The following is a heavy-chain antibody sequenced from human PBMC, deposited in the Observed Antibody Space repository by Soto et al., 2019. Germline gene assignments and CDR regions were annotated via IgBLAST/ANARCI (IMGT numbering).Heavy chain of an antibody. CDR2: ISYDGSNK. D-gene: IGHD3-3*01. CDR3: AKDDTIFGVVPAIYDY. CDR1: GFTFSSYG. V-gene: IGHV3-30*18. Sequence: PGGSLRLSCAASGFTFSSYGMHWVRQAPGKGLEWVAVISYDGSNKYYADSVKGRFTISRDNSKNTLYLQMNSLRAEDTAVYYCAKDDTIFGVVPAIYDYWGQGTLVTVS. J-gene: IGHJ4*02.